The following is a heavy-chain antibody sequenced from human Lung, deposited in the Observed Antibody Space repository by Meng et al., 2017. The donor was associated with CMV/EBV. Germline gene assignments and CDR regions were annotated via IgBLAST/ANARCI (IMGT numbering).Heavy chain of an antibody. V-gene: IGHV3-21*01. Sequence: GESLKISCAASGFTFSSYKMNWVRQAPGKGLEWVAAINPSSSYIYYTDSVEGRFTISRDNAKKSLFLQMNSLRAEDTAVYFCAREFPSYYSSGEYSCWIDAWGQGTLVTVSS. CDR1: GFTFSSYK. J-gene: IGHJ5*02. CDR3: AREFPSYYSSGEYSCWIDA. D-gene: IGHD3-22*01. CDR2: INPSSSYI.